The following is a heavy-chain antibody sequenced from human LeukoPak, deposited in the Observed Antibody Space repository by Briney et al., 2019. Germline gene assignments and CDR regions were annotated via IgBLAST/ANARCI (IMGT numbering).Heavy chain of an antibody. Sequence: SETLSLTCTVSGGSISSYYWSWIRQPPGEGLEWIGYIYTSGSTNYNPSLKSRVTISVDTSKNQFSLKLSSVTAADTAVYFCARGRATHRYWGQGTLVTVSS. CDR3: ARGRATHRY. CDR1: GGSISSYY. J-gene: IGHJ4*02. V-gene: IGHV4-4*09. D-gene: IGHD1-26*01. CDR2: IYTSGST.